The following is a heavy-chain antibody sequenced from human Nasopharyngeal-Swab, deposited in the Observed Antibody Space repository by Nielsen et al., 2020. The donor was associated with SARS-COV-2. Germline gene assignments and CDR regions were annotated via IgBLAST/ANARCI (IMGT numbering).Heavy chain of an antibody. D-gene: IGHD2-15*01. V-gene: IGHV1-18*04. CDR2: ISTYNGNT. J-gene: IGHJ4*02. CDR3: ARNPTARIVSHYFDY. Sequence: ASVKVSCKTSGYTFTSSGINWVRQAPGQGLEWMGWISTYNGNTHYEQKFRGRVSMTTDTSTNTAYMELRSLTSDDTAVYFCARNPTARIVSHYFDYWGQGALVTVSS. CDR1: GYTFTSSG.